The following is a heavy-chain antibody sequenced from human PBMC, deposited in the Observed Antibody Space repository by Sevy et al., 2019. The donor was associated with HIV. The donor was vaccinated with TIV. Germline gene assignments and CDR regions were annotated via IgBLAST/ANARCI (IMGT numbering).Heavy chain of an antibody. CDR3: ARPSPRIAAAASAFYDN. D-gene: IGHD6-13*01. Sequence: GGSLRLSCVVSGYSFSSYAISWVRQAPGKGLEWVSTINGRGGSTYYADSVKGRFTISRDNPKNTLFLQMINLRVDDTAIYYSARPSPRIAAAASAFYDNWGQGTLVTVSS. J-gene: IGHJ4*02. V-gene: IGHV3-23*01. CDR2: INGRGGST. CDR1: GYSFSSYA.